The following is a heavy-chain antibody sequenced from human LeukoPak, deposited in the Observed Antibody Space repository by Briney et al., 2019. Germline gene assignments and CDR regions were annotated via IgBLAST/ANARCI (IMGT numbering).Heavy chain of an antibody. D-gene: IGHD2-2*01. CDR2: MNPNSGNT. V-gene: IGHV1-8*01. CDR3: ATSRGYCSSTSCRDDYYFDY. J-gene: IGHJ4*02. Sequence: ASVKVSCKASGYTFTSYDINWVRQATGQGLEWMGWMNPNSGNTGYAQKFQGRVTMTRNTSISTAYMELSSLRSDDTAVYYCATSRGYCSSTSCRDDYYFDYWGQGTLVTVSS. CDR1: GYTFTSYD.